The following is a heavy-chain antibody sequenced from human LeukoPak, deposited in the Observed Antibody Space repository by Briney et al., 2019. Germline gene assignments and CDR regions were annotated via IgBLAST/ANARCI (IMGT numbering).Heavy chain of an antibody. CDR1: GGSISSGSYY. CDR3: ARAYSSSWYYNWFDP. J-gene: IGHJ5*02. CDR2: VHYSGSS. V-gene: IGHV4-39*07. D-gene: IGHD6-13*01. Sequence: PSETLSLTCTVSGGSISSGSYYWGWIRQPPGKGLEWIGNVHYSGSSHYNPSLKSRVTISVDTSKNQFSLKLRSVTAADTAMYYCARAYSSSWYYNWFDPWGQGTLVTVSS.